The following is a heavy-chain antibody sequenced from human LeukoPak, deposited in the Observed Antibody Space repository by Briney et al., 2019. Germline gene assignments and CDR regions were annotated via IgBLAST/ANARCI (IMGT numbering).Heavy chain of an antibody. J-gene: IGHJ5*02. CDR3: AKSNAWDWFDP. D-gene: IGHD4-11*01. V-gene: IGHV4-4*02. CDR1: GGSITSSSW. CDR2: IYYTGNT. Sequence: SETLSLTCAVSGGSITSSSWWSWVRQPPGKGLEWTGEIYYTGNTNYNPSLKSRVTISVDKSNNQFSLNLSSVTAADTAVYYCAKSNAWDWFDPWGQGTLVTVSS.